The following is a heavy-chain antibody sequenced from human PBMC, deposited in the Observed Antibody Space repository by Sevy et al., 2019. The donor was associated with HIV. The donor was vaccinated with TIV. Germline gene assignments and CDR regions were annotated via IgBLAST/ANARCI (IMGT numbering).Heavy chain of an antibody. CDR3: ARESQDTSGSFDY. CDR2: IYYSGST. Sequence: TLSLTCTVSGDSISSGGYYWTWIRQHPGKGLEWIGYIYYSGSTYYNPSLKSRVTISVDTSNNQFSLKLSSVTAADTAVYYCARESQDTSGSFDYRGQGTLVTVSS. J-gene: IGHJ4*02. V-gene: IGHV4-31*03. D-gene: IGHD3-22*01. CDR1: GDSISSGGYY.